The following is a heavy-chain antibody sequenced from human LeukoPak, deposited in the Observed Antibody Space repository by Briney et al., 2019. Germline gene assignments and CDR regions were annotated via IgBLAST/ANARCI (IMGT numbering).Heavy chain of an antibody. D-gene: IGHD4-17*01. V-gene: IGHV3-53*04. Sequence: PGGSLRLSCAASGFTVSSNYMSWVRQAPGKGLEWVSVIYSGGSTYYADSVKGRFTISRHNSKNTLYLQRNMLRAEYTAVYYCARALMEYYGAYYGMDVWGQETTVTVSS. CDR3: ARALMEYYGAYYGMDV. CDR2: IYSGGST. CDR1: GFTVSSNY. J-gene: IGHJ6*02.